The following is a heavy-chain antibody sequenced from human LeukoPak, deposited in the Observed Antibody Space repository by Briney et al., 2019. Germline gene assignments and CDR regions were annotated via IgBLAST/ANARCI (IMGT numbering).Heavy chain of an antibody. J-gene: IGHJ4*02. V-gene: IGHV3-11*01. CDR1: GFSFSDYY. CDR3: ARVEHGDGSSKAVDY. D-gene: IGHD5-12*01. CDR2: ISSSGNTI. Sequence: GGSLRLSCAASGFSFSDYYMSWIRQAPGKGLEWISYISSSGNTIYYADSVKGRFTISRDNAKNSLYLQVNSLRAEDTAVYYCARVEHGDGSSKAVDYWGQGTLVTVSS.